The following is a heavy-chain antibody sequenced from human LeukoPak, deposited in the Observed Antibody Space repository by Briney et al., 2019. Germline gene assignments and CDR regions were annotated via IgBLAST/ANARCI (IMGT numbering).Heavy chain of an antibody. CDR2: IYSGGST. D-gene: IGHD6-13*01. CDR3: ARSIPGSTWYYFDY. Sequence: GGSLRLSCAASEFTVSSNYMSWVRQAPGKGLEWVSVIYSGGSTYSADSVQGRFTISRDTSKNTLYLQMDSLRAEDTAVYYCARSIPGSTWYYFDYWGQGTLVAVSS. V-gene: IGHV3-66*01. J-gene: IGHJ4*02. CDR1: EFTVSSNY.